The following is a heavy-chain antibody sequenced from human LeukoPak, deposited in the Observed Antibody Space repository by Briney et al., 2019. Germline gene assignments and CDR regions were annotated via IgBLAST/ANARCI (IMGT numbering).Heavy chain of an antibody. Sequence: SETLSLTCTVSGGSISSYYRSWIRQPPGKGLEWIGYIYYSGSTNYNPSLKSRVTISVDTSKNQFSLKLSSVTAADTAVYYCARGYYDFWSGYYIYYGMDVWGQGTTVTVSS. D-gene: IGHD3-3*01. V-gene: IGHV4-59*01. CDR2: IYYSGST. CDR1: GGSISSYY. CDR3: ARGYYDFWSGYYIYYGMDV. J-gene: IGHJ6*02.